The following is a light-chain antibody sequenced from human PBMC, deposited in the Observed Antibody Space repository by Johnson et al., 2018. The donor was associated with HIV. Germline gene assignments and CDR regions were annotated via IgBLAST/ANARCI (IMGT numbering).Light chain of an antibody. CDR1: SSNIGNKY. V-gene: IGLV1-51*02. CDR3: GTWDNSLTTGAL. Sequence: QSMLTQPPSVSAAPGQKVTISCSGSSSNIGNKYVSWYQQLPGTAPKLLIYENNKRPSGIPDRFSGSKSGTSATLGIAGLQTGDEADYYCGTWDNSLTTGALFGTGTKVTVL. J-gene: IGLJ1*01. CDR2: ENN.